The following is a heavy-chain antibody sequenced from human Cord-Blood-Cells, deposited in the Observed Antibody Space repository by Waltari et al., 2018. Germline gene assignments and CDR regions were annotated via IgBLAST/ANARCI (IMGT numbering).Heavy chain of an antibody. CDR2: IYPGDSDT. V-gene: IGHV5-51*01. D-gene: IGHD6-6*01. J-gene: IGHJ6*03. CDR1: GYSFTSYW. CDR3: ARIDSSSGYYYYYMDV. Sequence: EVQLVQSGAEVKKPGESLKISCTGSGYSFTSYWIGWVRQMPGKGLEWMGIIYPGDSDTRYSPSFQGQVTISADKSISTAYLQWSSLKASDTAMYYCARIDSSSGYYYYYMDVWGKGTTVTVSS.